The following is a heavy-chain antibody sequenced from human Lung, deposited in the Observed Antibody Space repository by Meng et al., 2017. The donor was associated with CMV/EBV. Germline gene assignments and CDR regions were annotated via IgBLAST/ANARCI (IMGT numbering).Heavy chain of an antibody. CDR1: GGTFSSYA. CDR2: IIPIFGTA. D-gene: IGHD3-22*01. Sequence: SVKVSCXASGGTFSSYAISWVRQAPGQGLEWMGGIIPIFGTANYAQKFQGRVTITTDESTSTAYMELSSLRSEDTAVYYCARDPHTLYDSSGYYYYYGMDVWGQGTTVTVSS. CDR3: ARDPHTLYDSSGYYYYYGMDV. V-gene: IGHV1-69*05. J-gene: IGHJ6*01.